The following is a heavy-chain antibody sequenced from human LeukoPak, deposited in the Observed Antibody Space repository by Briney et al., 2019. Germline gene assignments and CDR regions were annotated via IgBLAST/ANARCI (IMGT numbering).Heavy chain of an antibody. D-gene: IGHD2-2*01. J-gene: IGHJ5*02. CDR3: ARHSQLLRGFDP. CDR1: GGSFSGYY. Sequence: SETLSLTCAVYGGSFSGYYWSWIRQPPGKGLEWIGEINHSGSTNYNPSLKSRVTISVDTSKNQFSLKLSSVTAADTAVYYCARHSQLLRGFDPWGQGTLVTVSS. V-gene: IGHV4-34*01. CDR2: INHSGST.